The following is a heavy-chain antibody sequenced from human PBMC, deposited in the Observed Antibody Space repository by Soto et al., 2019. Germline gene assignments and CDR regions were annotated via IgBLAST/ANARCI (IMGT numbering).Heavy chain of an antibody. CDR2: IYSGGST. D-gene: IGHD3-3*01. CDR3: ARRNYDFWSGYAVPYFYYGMDX. CDR1: GFTVSSNY. V-gene: IGHV3-53*01. Sequence: LRLSCAASGFTVSSNYMSWVRQAPGKGLEWVSVIYSGGSTYYADYVKGRFTISRDNSKNTLYLQMNSLRAEDTAVYYCARRNYDFWSGYAVPYFYYGMDXWGQGTTVTVS. J-gene: IGHJ6*02.